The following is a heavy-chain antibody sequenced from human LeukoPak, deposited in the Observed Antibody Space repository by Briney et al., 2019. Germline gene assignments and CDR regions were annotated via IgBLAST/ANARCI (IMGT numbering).Heavy chain of an antibody. CDR2: IYTGGST. J-gene: IGHJ5*02. D-gene: IGHD2-8*02. Sequence: PGGSLRLSCAASGLTVSSYMSWVRHAPGKGLECVSVIYTGGSTYYAESVKGRFTISRDSSKNTVYLQMNTLRAEDTAVYYCARVSSGYCASWPNNCFDPWGQGTLVTVSS. CDR3: ARVSSGYCASWPNNCFDP. V-gene: IGHV3-53*01. CDR1: GLTVSSY.